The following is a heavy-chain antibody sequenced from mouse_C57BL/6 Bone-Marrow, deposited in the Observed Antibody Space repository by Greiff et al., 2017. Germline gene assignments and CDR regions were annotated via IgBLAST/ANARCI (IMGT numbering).Heavy chain of an antibody. CDR3: ARALGRGYFDF. V-gene: IGHV7-1*01. CDR1: GFTFSDFY. CDR2: SRNKANDYTT. J-gene: IGHJ2*01. D-gene: IGHD4-1*01. Sequence: EVQVVESGGGLVQSGRSLRLSCATSGFTFSDFYMEWVRQAPGKGLEWIAASRNKANDYTTEYSASVKGRFIVSRDTSQSILYLRMLAMLAEDSAMYYCARALGRGYFDFWGQGTTLTVSS.